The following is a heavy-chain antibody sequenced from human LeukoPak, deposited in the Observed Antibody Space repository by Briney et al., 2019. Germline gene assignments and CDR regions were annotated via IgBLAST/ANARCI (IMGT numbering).Heavy chain of an antibody. V-gene: IGHV3-15*01. CDR3: TSCLRPKKNYSGSGPYKYSFDYYYMDV. Sequence: PGGSLRLSCTASGFTVTNAWMSWVRQAPGKGLEWVGRLKSISDGGTRDYAAPVKGRFTISRDSSKNTLYLQLNSLKTEDTAVYFCTSCLRPKKNYSGSGPYKYSFDYYYMDVWGKGTTVTVSS. CDR2: LKSISDGGTR. D-gene: IGHD3-10*01. CDR1: GFTVTNAW. J-gene: IGHJ6*03.